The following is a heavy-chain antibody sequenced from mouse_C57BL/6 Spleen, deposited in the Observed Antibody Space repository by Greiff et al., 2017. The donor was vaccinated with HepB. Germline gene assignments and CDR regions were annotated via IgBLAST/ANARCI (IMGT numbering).Heavy chain of an antibody. Sequence: QVQLKQSGAELVRPGASVKLSCKASGYTFTDYYINWVKQRPGQGLEWIARIYPGSGNTYYNEKFKGKATLTAEKSSSTAYMQLSSLTSEDSAVYFCARGGYDYASFAYWGQGTLVTVSA. V-gene: IGHV1-76*01. CDR1: GYTFTDYY. CDR2: IYPGSGNT. J-gene: IGHJ3*01. D-gene: IGHD2-4*01. CDR3: ARGGYDYASFAY.